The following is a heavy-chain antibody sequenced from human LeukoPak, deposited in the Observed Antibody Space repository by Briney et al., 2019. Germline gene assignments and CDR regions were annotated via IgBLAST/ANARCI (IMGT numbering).Heavy chain of an antibody. Sequence: GGSLRLSCAASGFTFSSYGMHWVRQAPGKGLEWVAVISYDGSNKYYADSVKGRFTISRDNSKNTLYLQMNSLRAEDTAVYYCAGITLVAVYYFDYWGQGTLVTVSS. J-gene: IGHJ4*02. CDR1: GFTFSSYG. CDR2: ISYDGSNK. V-gene: IGHV3-30*03. D-gene: IGHD4-23*01. CDR3: AGITLVAVYYFDY.